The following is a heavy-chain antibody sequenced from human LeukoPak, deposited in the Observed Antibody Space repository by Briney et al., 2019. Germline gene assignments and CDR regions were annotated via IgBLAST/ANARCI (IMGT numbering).Heavy chain of an antibody. D-gene: IGHD5-24*01. CDR3: ARVTHKEMATITGDYFDY. CDR2: ISSSGSTI. J-gene: IGHJ4*02. CDR1: GFTFSDYY. Sequence: GGSLRLSCAASGFTFSDYYMSWIRQAPGKGLEWVSYISSSGSTIYYADSVKGRFTISRDNAKNSLYLQMNSLRAEDTAVYYCARVTHKEMATITGDYFDYWGQGTLVTVSS. V-gene: IGHV3-11*01.